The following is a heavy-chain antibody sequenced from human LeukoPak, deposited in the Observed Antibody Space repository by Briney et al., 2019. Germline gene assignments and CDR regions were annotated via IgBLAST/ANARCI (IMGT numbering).Heavy chain of an antibody. D-gene: IGHD3-10*01. CDR1: GFTVSSNY. V-gene: IGHV3-53*01. CDR3: ARVRMVRGVNWFDP. Sequence: GGSLRLSCAASGFTVSSNYMSWVRQAPGKWLEWVSVIYSGGSTYYADSVKGRFTISRDNSKNTLYLQMNSLRAEDTAVYYCARVRMVRGVNWFDPWGQGTLVTVSS. CDR2: IYSGGST. J-gene: IGHJ5*02.